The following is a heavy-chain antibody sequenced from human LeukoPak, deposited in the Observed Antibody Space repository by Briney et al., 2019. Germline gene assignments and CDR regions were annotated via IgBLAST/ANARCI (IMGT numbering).Heavy chain of an antibody. CDR3: ARDIDYDMSYYGMDV. J-gene: IGHJ6*02. D-gene: IGHD3-9*01. V-gene: IGHV3-7*01. CDR1: GFTFSSYW. CDR2: IKQDGSEK. Sequence: GGSLRLSCAASGFTFSSYWMSWVRQAPGKGLEWVANIKQDGSEKYYVDSVKGRFTISRDNAKNSLYLQMNSLRAEDTAVYYCARDIDYDMSYYGMDVWGQGTTVTVSS.